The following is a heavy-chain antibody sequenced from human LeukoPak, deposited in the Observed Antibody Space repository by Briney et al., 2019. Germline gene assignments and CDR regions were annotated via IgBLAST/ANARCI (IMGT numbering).Heavy chain of an antibody. CDR1: GYPFISYG. V-gene: IGHV1-18*01. CDR3: ARDHEGVYGSGSYKL. J-gene: IGHJ4*02. D-gene: IGHD3-10*01. CDR2: ISAYNGKT. Sequence: ASVKVSCKAAGYPFISYGISWVRQAPGQGLEWMGWISAYNGKTEFAQRFQDRVTMTTDTSTTTAYMELRRLRSDDTAMYYCARDHEGVYGSGSYKLWGQGTLVTVSS.